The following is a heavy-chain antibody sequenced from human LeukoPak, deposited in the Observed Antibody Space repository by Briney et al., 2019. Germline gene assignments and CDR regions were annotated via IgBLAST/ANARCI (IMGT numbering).Heavy chain of an antibody. V-gene: IGHV4-4*07. D-gene: IGHD5-18*01. CDR2: IFTSGST. Sequence: PSETLSLTCTVSGGSISSYYWSWIRQPAGKGLEWIGRIFTSGSTNYNPSLKSRVTISMDTSKNQFSLKLSAVTAADTAVYYCTREGYSSPDYWGQGTLVTVSS. CDR3: TREGYSSPDY. J-gene: IGHJ4*02. CDR1: GGSISSYY.